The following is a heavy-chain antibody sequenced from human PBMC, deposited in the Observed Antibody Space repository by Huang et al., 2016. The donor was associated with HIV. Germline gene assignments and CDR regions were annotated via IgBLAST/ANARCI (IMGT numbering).Heavy chain of an antibody. D-gene: IGHD3-10*01. CDR2: IDPPSGAI. CDR1: GSSFTVYF. J-gene: IGHJ4*02. Sequence: QVQLVQSGAEVKRPGASVKVSCKASGSSFTVYFLHWVRQVPGQGLEWVGGIDPPSGAIKWASRFQSRGSMTRDKSIGTAYMELSGLRSDDTAVFFCAREAWASGVAHYFDYWGPGTLVTVSS. CDR3: AREAWASGVAHYFDY. V-gene: IGHV1-2*02.